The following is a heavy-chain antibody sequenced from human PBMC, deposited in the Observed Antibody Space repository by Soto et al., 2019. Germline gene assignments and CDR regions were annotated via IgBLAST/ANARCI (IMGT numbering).Heavy chain of an antibody. D-gene: IGHD6-25*01. Sequence: EVQLVESGGGLVKPGGTLTLSCAASGFSFSISTMIWVRQAPGKRLEWVASISCNPLYFHYADSVKGRFSISRDNARASLLLRMNSLRGDETAVYYCARGAGTGLHSGGCSPRFWGQGTLVTVSS. V-gene: IGHV3-21*06. CDR2: ISCNPLYF. J-gene: IGHJ4*02. CDR1: GFSFSIST. CDR3: ARGAGTGLHSGGCSPRF.